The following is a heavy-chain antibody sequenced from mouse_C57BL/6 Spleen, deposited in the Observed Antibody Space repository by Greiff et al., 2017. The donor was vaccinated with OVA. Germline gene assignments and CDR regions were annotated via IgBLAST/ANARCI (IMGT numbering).Heavy chain of an antibody. Sequence: VQLQQPGAELVMPGASVKLSCKASGYTFTSYWMHWVKQRPGQGLEWIGEIDPSDSYTNYNQKFKGKSTLTVDKSSSTAYMQLSSLTSEDSAVYYCARSYSNFPRFAYWGQGTLVTVSA. D-gene: IGHD2-5*01. J-gene: IGHJ3*01. CDR3: ARSYSNFPRFAY. CDR2: IDPSDSYT. V-gene: IGHV1-69*01. CDR1: GYTFTSYW.